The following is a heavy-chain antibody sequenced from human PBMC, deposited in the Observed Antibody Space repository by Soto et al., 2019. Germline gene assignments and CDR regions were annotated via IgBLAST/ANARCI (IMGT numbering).Heavy chain of an antibody. CDR3: ARSFGWYAIDY. D-gene: IGHD6-19*01. J-gene: IGHJ4*02. CDR2: ISHSGTV. Sequence: QVLLQESGPGLVQPSGTLSLSCAVSGGPISSGYFWGWVRQPPGKGLEWLGDISHSGTVNYNPSLTXXVSISSDKSKSQCSLKLNSVTAADTAVYYCARSFGWYAIDYWGQGILVIVSS. CDR1: GGPISSGYF. V-gene: IGHV4-4*02.